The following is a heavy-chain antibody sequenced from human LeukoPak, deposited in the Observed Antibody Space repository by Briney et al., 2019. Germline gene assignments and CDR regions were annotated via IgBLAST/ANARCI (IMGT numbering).Heavy chain of an antibody. CDR2: INHSGST. CDR1: GGSFSGYY. V-gene: IGHV4-34*01. D-gene: IGHD1-26*01. CDR3: ARRPVGATGAFDI. Sequence: SETLSLTCAVYGGSFSGYYWSWIRQPPGKGLEWIGEINHSGSTNYNPSLKSRVTISVDTSKYQFSLKLSSVTAADTAVYYCARRPVGATGAFDIWGQGTMVTVSS. J-gene: IGHJ3*02.